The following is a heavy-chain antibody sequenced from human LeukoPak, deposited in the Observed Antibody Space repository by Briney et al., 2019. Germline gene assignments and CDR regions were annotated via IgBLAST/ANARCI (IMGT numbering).Heavy chain of an antibody. CDR1: GGSISSSSYY. J-gene: IGHJ4*02. CDR3: ARLTSAFDY. Sequence: SETLSLTCTVSGGSISSSSYYWGWIRQPPGKGLEWIGSIYYSGSTYYNPSLKSRVTISVDTSKNQFSLKLSSVTAADTAVYYCARLTSAFDYWGQGALVTVSS. V-gene: IGHV4-39*01. CDR2: IYYSGST.